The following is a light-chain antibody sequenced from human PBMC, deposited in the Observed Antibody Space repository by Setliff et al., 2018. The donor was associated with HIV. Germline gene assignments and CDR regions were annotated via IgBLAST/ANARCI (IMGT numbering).Light chain of an antibody. CDR1: SSDVGGYNF. CDR3: SSYAGSSFYV. Sequence: QSALTQPPSASGSPGQSVTISCTGTSSDVGGYNFVSWYQHHPGSAPKLMIYDVSKRPSGVPDRFSGSKSGNTASLTVSGLQAEDEADYYCSSYAGSSFYVFGTGTKVTVL. J-gene: IGLJ1*01. V-gene: IGLV2-8*01. CDR2: DVS.